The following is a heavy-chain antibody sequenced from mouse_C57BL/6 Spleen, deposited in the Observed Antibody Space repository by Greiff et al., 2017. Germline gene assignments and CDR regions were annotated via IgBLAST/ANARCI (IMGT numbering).Heavy chain of an antibody. CDR2: ISSGGSYT. J-gene: IGHJ2*01. Sequence: EVKLVESGGDLVKPGGSLKLSCAASGFTFSSYGMSWVRQTPDKRLEWVATISSGGSYTYYPDSVKGRFTISRDNAKNTLYLQMSSLKSEYTAMYYCAKQDYLDYWGQGTTLTVSS. V-gene: IGHV5-6*01. CDR1: GFTFSSYG. CDR3: AKQDYLDY.